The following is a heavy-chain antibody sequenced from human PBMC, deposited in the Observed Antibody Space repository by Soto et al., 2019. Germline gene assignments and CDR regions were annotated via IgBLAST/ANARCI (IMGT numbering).Heavy chain of an antibody. J-gene: IGHJ4*02. CDR3: ARVRSLVATFDY. Sequence: QVQLQQWGAGLLKPSETLSLTCAVYGGSFSGYYWSWIRQPPGKGLEGIGEINHSGSTNYNPSLKSRVTITVDTSKNQFTLKLSSVTAADTAVYYCARVRSLVATFDYWGQGTLVTVSS. CDR2: INHSGST. D-gene: IGHD5-12*01. CDR1: GGSFSGYY. V-gene: IGHV4-34*01.